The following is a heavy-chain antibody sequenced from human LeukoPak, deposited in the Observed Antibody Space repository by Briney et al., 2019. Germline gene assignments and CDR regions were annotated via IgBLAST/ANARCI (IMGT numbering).Heavy chain of an antibody. Sequence: SETLSLTCSVSGGSISSLYWSWIRQPPGKGLEWIGYIYYTGSTNYNPSLKSRVTMFVDMSKNRFSLRLSSVTAADTAVYYCARHRAYSSSSPFDYWGQGTLVTVSS. CDR1: GGSISSLY. V-gene: IGHV4-59*08. D-gene: IGHD6-6*01. CDR2: IYYTGST. CDR3: ARHRAYSSSSPFDY. J-gene: IGHJ4*02.